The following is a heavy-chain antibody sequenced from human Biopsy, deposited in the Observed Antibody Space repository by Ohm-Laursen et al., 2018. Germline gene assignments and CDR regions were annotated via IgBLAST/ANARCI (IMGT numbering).Heavy chain of an antibody. J-gene: IGHJ5*02. Sequence: SLRLSCAASGFSFSDHYMDWVRQAPGKGLEWVSSISASSSYIYYADSVKGRFTVSKENGKNSLYLHMNSLRAEDTAVYYCATEVVPGGIGGHWLDPWGQGTLVTVSS. CDR1: GFSFSDHY. V-gene: IGHV3-21*01. CDR2: ISASSSYI. D-gene: IGHD2-15*01. CDR3: ATEVVPGGIGGHWLDP.